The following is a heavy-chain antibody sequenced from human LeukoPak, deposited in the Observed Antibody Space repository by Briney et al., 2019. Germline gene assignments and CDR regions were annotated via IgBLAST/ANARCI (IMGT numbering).Heavy chain of an antibody. D-gene: IGHD6-19*01. J-gene: IGHJ5*02. CDR1: GFTFSSYC. CDR3: ARPKIVVAGNL. V-gene: IGHV3-7*01. Sequence: GGSLRLSCAASGFTFSSYCMSWVRQAPGKGLEWVANIKQDGSEKYYVDSVKGRFTISRHNAKNSLYLQMNSLRAEDTAVYYCARPKIVVAGNLWGQGTLVTVSS. CDR2: IKQDGSEK.